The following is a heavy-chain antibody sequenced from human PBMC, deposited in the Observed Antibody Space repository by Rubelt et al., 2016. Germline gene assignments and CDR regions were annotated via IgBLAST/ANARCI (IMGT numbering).Heavy chain of an antibody. Sequence: GLEWVAAIWYDGSKEYYGDSVKGRFTISRDNSKNTLYLEINSLRAEDTAVYYCARVRGGSWESSYLDYWGRGTLVTVSS. D-gene: IGHD6-13*01. J-gene: IGHJ4*02. CDR3: ARVRGGSWESSYLDY. V-gene: IGHV3-33*01. CDR2: IWYDGSKE.